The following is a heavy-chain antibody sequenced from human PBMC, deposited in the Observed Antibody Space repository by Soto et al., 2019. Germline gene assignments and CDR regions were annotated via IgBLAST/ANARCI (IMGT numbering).Heavy chain of an antibody. Sequence: QVQLVDSGGDVVQPGGSLRLSCTGSGFTFGNYGMHWVRQAPGKGLEWVASTSYDGNNKYYADSLKGRFTISRDNSKKMVYLQMTSLGPEDTAVYYCARQGKDGHNQGYGMDVWGQGTTVTVSS. J-gene: IGHJ6*02. CDR1: GFTFGNYG. CDR2: TSYDGNNK. CDR3: ARQGKDGHNQGYGMDV. V-gene: IGHV3-30*03.